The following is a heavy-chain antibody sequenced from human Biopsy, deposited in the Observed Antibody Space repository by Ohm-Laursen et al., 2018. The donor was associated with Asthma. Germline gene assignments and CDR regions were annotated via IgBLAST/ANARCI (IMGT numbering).Heavy chain of an antibody. CDR2: ISYSGST. J-gene: IGHJ6*02. Sequence: SETLSLTCTVSGGSVSSGSYYWSWIRQPPGKGLAWVSYISYSGSTDYNPSLKSRLTISMDTPKNQFSLRLNSVTAADTAVYYCARGPNYHGSGRAPIGMDVWGQGITVTVSS. CDR3: ARGPNYHGSGRAPIGMDV. CDR1: GGSVSSGSYY. D-gene: IGHD3-10*01. V-gene: IGHV4-61*01.